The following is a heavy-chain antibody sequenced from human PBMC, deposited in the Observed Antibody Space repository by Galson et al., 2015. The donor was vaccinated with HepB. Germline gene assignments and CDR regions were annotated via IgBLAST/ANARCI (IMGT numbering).Heavy chain of an antibody. D-gene: IGHD2-2*01. CDR3: ANGCSITSCDNYFFHMDV. V-gene: IGHV3-23*01. CDR2: ISDSGGIT. Sequence: QAPGKGLEWVSGISDSGGITFYADSVTGRFTISRDNSKNTVNLQMNSLRAEDTAVYYCANGCSITSCDNYFFHMDVWGKGTPVTVSS. J-gene: IGHJ6*03.